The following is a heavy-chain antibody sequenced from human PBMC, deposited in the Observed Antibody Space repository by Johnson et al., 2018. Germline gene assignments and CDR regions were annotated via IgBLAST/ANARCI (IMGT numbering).Heavy chain of an antibody. CDR2: IYYSGST. CDR3: ARGGGADYYYGMDV. Sequence: QVQLQESGPGLVKXSETLSLXCTVSGGSISSHYWSWIRQPPGKGLEWIGYIYYSGSTNYNPSLKSRVTISVDTSKNQFSRKLSSVTAADTAVYYCARGGGADYYYGMDVWGQGTTVTVSS. J-gene: IGHJ6*02. D-gene: IGHD1-26*01. CDR1: GGSISSHY. V-gene: IGHV4-59*11.